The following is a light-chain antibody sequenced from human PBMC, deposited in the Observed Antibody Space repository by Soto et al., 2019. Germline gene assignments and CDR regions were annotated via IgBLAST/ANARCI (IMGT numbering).Light chain of an antibody. CDR2: EVS. CDR1: NTDVGGYNY. CDR3: FSFTSSSTRV. Sequence: QSALTQPASVSGSSGQSITISCTGTNTDVGGYNYVSWYQQHPGKAPKLMIYEVSNRPSGVSNRFSGSKSGNTASLTISGLQAEDEADYYCFSFTSSSTRVFGTGTKATVL. V-gene: IGLV2-14*01. J-gene: IGLJ1*01.